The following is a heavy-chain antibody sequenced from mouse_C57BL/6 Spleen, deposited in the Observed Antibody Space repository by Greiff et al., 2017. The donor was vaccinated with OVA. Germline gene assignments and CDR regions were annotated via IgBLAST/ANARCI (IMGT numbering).Heavy chain of an antibody. CDR2: INPGSGGT. J-gene: IGHJ1*03. Sequence: VQLQQSGAELVRPGTSVKVSCKASGYAFTNYLIEWVKQRPGQGLEWIGVINPGSGGTNYNEKFKGKATLTADKSSSTAYMQLSSLTSEDSAVYFCARPYYYGSSYGWYFDVWGTGTTVTVSS. V-gene: IGHV1-54*01. D-gene: IGHD1-1*01. CDR1: GYAFTNYL. CDR3: ARPYYYGSSYGWYFDV.